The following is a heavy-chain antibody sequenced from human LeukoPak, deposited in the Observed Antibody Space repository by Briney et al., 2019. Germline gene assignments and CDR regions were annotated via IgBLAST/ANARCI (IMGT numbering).Heavy chain of an antibody. Sequence: GGSLRLSSAASGFTVSSNYMSWVRQAPGTGLEWVSVIYSGGSTYYADSVKGRFTISRDNSKNTLYLQMNSLRAEDTAVYYCASTSSSYLDYWGQGTLVTVSS. CDR2: IYSGGST. V-gene: IGHV3-53*01. J-gene: IGHJ4*02. CDR1: GFTVSSNY. CDR3: ASTSSSYLDY. D-gene: IGHD6-6*01.